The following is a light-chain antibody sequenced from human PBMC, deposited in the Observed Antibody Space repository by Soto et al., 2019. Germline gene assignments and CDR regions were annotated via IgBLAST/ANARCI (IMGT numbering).Light chain of an antibody. J-gene: IGKJ1*01. V-gene: IGKV1-5*01. Sequence: DIQMTQSPSTLSASVGDRVTVTCRASQSINGWLAWCQQKPGKAPNLLIYDASSLHSGVPSRFTGSGFGTEFTLTISSLQPEDFATYYCQQYHRYSRTFGQGTKVDI. CDR1: QSINGW. CDR3: QQYHRYSRT. CDR2: DAS.